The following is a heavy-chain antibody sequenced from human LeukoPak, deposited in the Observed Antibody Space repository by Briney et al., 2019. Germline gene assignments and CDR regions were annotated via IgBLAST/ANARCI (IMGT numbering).Heavy chain of an antibody. J-gene: IGHJ3*02. D-gene: IGHD3-3*01. V-gene: IGHV3-23*01. CDR3: AKEWGSDYDFWSGHGGPIFDI. CDR1: GFTFSSYA. Sequence: GGSLRLSCAASGFTFSSYAMSWVRQAPGRGLEWVSAISGSGGSTYYADSVKGRFTISRDNSKNTLYLQMNSPRAEDTAVYYCAKEWGSDYDFWSGHGGPIFDIWGQGTMVTVSS. CDR2: ISGSGGST.